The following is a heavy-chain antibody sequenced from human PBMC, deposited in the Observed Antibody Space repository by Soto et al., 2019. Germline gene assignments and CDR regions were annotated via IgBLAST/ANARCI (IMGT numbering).Heavy chain of an antibody. CDR1: GYTFTSYG. J-gene: IGHJ5*02. V-gene: IGHV1-18*01. Sequence: GASVKVSCKASGYTFTSYGISWVRQAPGQGLEWMGWISAYNGNTNYAQKLQGRVTMTTDTSTSTAYMELRSLRSDDTAVYYCARDQGGTPPPNWFDPWGQGTLVTVSS. CDR3: ARDQGGTPPPNWFDP. CDR2: ISAYNGNT. D-gene: IGHD2-15*01.